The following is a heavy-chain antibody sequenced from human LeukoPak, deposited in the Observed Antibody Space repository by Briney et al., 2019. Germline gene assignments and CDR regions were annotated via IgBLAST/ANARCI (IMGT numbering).Heavy chain of an antibody. V-gene: IGHV3-49*04. J-gene: IGHJ3*02. Sequence: GGSLRLSCAASGFTFSSYAMSWVRQAPGKGLEWVGFIRSKAYGGTTEYAASVKGRFTISRDDSKSIAYLQMNSLKTEDTAVYYCTRQEGYGGAFDIWGQGTMVTVSS. CDR1: GFTFSSYA. D-gene: IGHD5-18*01. CDR2: IRSKAYGGTT. CDR3: TRQEGYGGAFDI.